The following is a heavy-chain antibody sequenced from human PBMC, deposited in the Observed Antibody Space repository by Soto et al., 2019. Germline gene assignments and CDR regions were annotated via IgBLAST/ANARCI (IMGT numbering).Heavy chain of an antibody. CDR2: IKTDGSKT. D-gene: IGHD1-1*01. Sequence: EVYLEESGGGLAQPGESLRLSCLASGFPFTNYWMHWVRQAPGKGLEWVARIKTDGSKTSYAESVKGRFTISRDNAKNTLHRQLNSLRGEDKAVYYSVRAVTATTDYCGQGTLGTVS. J-gene: IGHJ4*02. CDR3: VRAVTATTDY. CDR1: GFPFTNYW. V-gene: IGHV3-74*01.